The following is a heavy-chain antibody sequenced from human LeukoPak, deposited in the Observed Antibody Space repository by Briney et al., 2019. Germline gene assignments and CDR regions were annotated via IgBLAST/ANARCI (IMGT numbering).Heavy chain of an antibody. CDR3: ARRGGSYYGTYYFDY. CDR2: IYPGDSDT. D-gene: IGHD1-26*01. J-gene: IGHJ4*02. Sequence: PGESLKFSCKGSGYIFTSYWIGWVRQMPGKGLEWMGIIYPGDSDTRYSPSFQGQVTISADKSITTAYLQWSSLKASDTAMYYCARRGGSYYGTYYFDYWGQGTLVTVSS. CDR1: GYIFTSYW. V-gene: IGHV5-51*01.